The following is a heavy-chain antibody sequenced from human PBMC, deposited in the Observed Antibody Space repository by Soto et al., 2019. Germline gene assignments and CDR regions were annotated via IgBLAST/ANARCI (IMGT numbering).Heavy chain of an antibody. CDR2: ISAYNGNT. Sequence: QVQLVQSGAEVKKPGASVKVSCKASGYTFTSYGISWVRQAPGQGLEWMGWISAYNGNTNYAQKLQGRVTMTTDTSTSTAYMELRSLRSDDTDVYYCARDLGYGDYGRYYYYYGMDVWGQGTTVTVSS. J-gene: IGHJ6*02. CDR3: ARDLGYGDYGRYYYYYGMDV. D-gene: IGHD4-17*01. CDR1: GYTFTSYG. V-gene: IGHV1-18*01.